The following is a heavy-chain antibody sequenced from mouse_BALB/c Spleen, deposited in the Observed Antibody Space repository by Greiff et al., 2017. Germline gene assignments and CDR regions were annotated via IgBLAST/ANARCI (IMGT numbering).Heavy chain of an antibody. J-gene: IGHJ2*01. CDR1: GFTFSSYY. V-gene: IGHV5-6-2*01. CDR2: INSNGGST. D-gene: IGHD1-2*01. Sequence: EVKLVESGGGLVKLGGSLKLSCAASGFTFSSYYMSWVRQTPEKRLELVAAINSNGGSTYYPDTVKGRFTISRDNAKNTLYLQMSSLKSEDTALYYCARHGGITTASFDYWGQGTTLTVSS. CDR3: ARHGGITTASFDY.